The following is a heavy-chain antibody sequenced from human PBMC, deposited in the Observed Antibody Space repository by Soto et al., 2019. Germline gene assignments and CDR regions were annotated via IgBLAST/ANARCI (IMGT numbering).Heavy chain of an antibody. CDR1: GFTFSTHW. CDR2: IKEDGSES. Sequence: EVQLVESGGDLVQPGGSLRLSCAASGFTFSTHWMSWVRQAPGKGLEWVANIKEDGSESYYADSVKGRFTISRDNAKNSLYLQMNGLRVEDTALYYCAKDVRWGQGTLVIVSS. CDR3: AKDVR. J-gene: IGHJ4*02. V-gene: IGHV3-7*05.